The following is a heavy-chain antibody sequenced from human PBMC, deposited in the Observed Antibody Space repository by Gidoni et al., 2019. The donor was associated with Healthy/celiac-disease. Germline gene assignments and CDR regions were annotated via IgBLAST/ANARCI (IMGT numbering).Heavy chain of an antibody. Sequence: QVQLQESGPGLVKPSETLSLTCTVSGGSISSYYWSWIRQPAGKGLEWIGRIYPSGSTNYNPSLKSRVTMSVDTSKNQFSLKLSSVTAADTAVYYCARELTMVRGVLKEEDYWGQGTLVTVSS. D-gene: IGHD3-10*01. CDR1: GGSISSYY. J-gene: IGHJ4*02. CDR2: IYPSGST. V-gene: IGHV4-4*07. CDR3: ARELTMVRGVLKEEDY.